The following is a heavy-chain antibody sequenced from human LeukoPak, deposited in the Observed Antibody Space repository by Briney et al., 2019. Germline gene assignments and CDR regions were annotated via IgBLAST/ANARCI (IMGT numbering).Heavy chain of an antibody. V-gene: IGHV1-46*01. Sequence: ASVKVSCKASGYTFTSYDVNWVRQAPGQGLEWMGIINPSGGSTSYAQKFQGRVTITRNTSISTFSMELSSLRSEDTAVYYCARGRNGGNTPIDYWGQGTLVTVSS. D-gene: IGHD4-23*01. CDR1: GYTFTSYD. CDR3: ARGRNGGNTPIDY. CDR2: INPSGGST. J-gene: IGHJ4*02.